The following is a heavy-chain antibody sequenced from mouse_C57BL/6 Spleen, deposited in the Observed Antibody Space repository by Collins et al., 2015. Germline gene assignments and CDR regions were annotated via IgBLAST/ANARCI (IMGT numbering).Heavy chain of an antibody. J-gene: IGHJ2*01. CDR3: AIQLLGRDYFDY. CDR2: IHPSDSDN. D-gene: IGHD4-1*01. CDR1: GYTXTSYW. V-gene: IGHV1-74*01. Sequence: QVQLQQPGAELVKPGASVKVSCKASGYTXTSYWMHWVKQRPGQGLEWIGRIHPSDSDNNNNQKFKGKATLTVDKSSSTAYMQLSSLTSEDSAVYYCAIQLLGRDYFDYWGQGTTLTVSS.